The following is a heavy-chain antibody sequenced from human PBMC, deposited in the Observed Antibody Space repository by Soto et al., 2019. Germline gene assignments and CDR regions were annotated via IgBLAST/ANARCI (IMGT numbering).Heavy chain of an antibody. J-gene: IGHJ4*02. CDR3: AKAPVGYCSSTSCYVDY. D-gene: IGHD2-2*01. V-gene: IGHV3-30*18. CDR2: ISYDGSNK. Sequence: PGGSLRLSCAASGFTFSSYGMHWVRQAPGKGLEWVAVISYDGSNKYYADSVKGRFTISRDNSKNTLYLQMNSLRAEDTAVYYCAKAPVGYCSSTSCYVDYWGQGTLVTVSS. CDR1: GFTFSSYG.